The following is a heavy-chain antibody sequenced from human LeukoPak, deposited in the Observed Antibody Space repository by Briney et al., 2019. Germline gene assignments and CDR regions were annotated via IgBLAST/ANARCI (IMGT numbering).Heavy chain of an antibody. CDR1: GYTFTGYY. CDR3: ASDSNSGYYCYYMDV. J-gene: IGHJ6*03. V-gene: IGHV1-2*02. Sequence: ASVKVSCKASGYTFTGYYMHWARQAPGQGLEWMGWINPNSGGTNYAQKFQGRVTMTRDTSISTAYMELSRLRSDDTAVYYCASDSNSGYYCYYMDVWGKGTTVTVSS. CDR2: INPNSGGT. D-gene: IGHD4-11*01.